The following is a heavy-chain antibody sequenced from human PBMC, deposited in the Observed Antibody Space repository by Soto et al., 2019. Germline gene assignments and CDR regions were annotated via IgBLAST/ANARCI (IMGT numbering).Heavy chain of an antibody. Sequence: ASVKVSCKTSGYTFTTYDIHWVRQAPGQRLEWMGWINTGNGNTKYSQKFQGRVTITRDTSASTAYMELSSLRPEDTAVYYCARGYSTSWYWFDPWGQGNLVTVSS. CDR1: GYTFTTYD. D-gene: IGHD6-13*01. J-gene: IGHJ5*02. V-gene: IGHV1-3*04. CDR2: INTGNGNT. CDR3: ARGYSTSWYWFDP.